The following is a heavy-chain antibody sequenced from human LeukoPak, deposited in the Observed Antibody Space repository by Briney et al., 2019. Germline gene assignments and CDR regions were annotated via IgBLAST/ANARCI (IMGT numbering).Heavy chain of an antibody. Sequence: ASVRVSCKASGYTFTGYYMHAGRQAPGQGLGWRGWINPNSGGTNYAQKFQGRVTMTRDTSISTAYMELSRLRSDDTAVYYCARTYDSSGYYYSRFVYWGQGTLVTVSS. CDR2: INPNSGGT. D-gene: IGHD3-22*01. J-gene: IGHJ4*02. CDR1: GYTFTGYY. CDR3: ARTYDSSGYYYSRFVY. V-gene: IGHV1-2*02.